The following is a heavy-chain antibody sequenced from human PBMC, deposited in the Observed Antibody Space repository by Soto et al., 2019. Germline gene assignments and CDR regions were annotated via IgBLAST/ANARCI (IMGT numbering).Heavy chain of an antibody. J-gene: IGHJ5*02. D-gene: IGHD4-17*01. Sequence: PGWSLRLSCAASGFSFSDSWMHWVRQTPGKGLVWVSHIDSDGSMTTYADSVKGRFTISRDNAKNTLYLQMNSLRAEDTAVYYCAKGRFTVTTAWGQGTLVTVSS. CDR1: GFSFSDSW. V-gene: IGHV3-74*01. CDR3: AKGRFTVTTA. CDR2: IDSDGSMT.